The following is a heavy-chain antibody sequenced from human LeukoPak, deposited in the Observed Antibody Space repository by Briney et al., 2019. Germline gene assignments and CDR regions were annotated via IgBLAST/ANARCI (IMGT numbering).Heavy chain of an antibody. CDR2: MNPYSGDR. Sequence: EASVKVSCKTSGYTFTSYHINWVRQATGQGLEWMGWMNPYSGDRGYAQNFQGRVSITSDASIGTAYMELSSLRSDDTAVYFCARTTSLTASGYDYWGQGTLVTVSS. J-gene: IGHJ4*02. D-gene: IGHD4-17*01. CDR1: GYTFTSYH. CDR3: ARTTSLTASGYDY. V-gene: IGHV1-8*03.